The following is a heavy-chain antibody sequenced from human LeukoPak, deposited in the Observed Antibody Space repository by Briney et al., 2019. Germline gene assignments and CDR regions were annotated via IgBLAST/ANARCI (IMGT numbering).Heavy chain of an antibody. Sequence: PGESLRLSCTASGFTFSNFWMGWVRQAPGKGLEWVANIKQDETEKFYLGSVKGRFTISRDNAKNSLYLQMNSLRDEDTAVYYCARGRSWYGEFYFDYWGQGTLVTVSS. CDR1: GFTFSNFW. J-gene: IGHJ4*02. CDR3: ARGRSWYGEFYFDY. V-gene: IGHV3-7*01. CDR2: IKQDETEK. D-gene: IGHD6-13*01.